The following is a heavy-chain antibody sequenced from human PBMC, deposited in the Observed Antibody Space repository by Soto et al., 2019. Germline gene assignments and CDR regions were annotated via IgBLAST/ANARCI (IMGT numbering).Heavy chain of an antibody. J-gene: IGHJ4*02. V-gene: IGHV1-46*01. CDR3: ARLPRGEWRSHLDY. CDR2: INPSGGST. Sequence: ASVKVSCKASGYTFTSYYMHWVRQAPGQGLEWMGIINPSGGSTSYAQKFQGRVTMTRDTSKNSVSLQMNSLRVEDTAVYYCARLPRGEWRSHLDYWGQGTQVTVSS. CDR1: GYTFTSYY. D-gene: IGHD3-16*01.